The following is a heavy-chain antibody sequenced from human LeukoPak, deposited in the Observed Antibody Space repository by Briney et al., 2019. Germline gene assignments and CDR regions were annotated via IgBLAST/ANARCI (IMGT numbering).Heavy chain of an antibody. Sequence: PGRSLRLSCAASGFTFSSYDMHWVRPAPGKGLEWVSVISSDENNKYYADSVKGRFTISRDNSKNTLYLQMSSLRPEDTAVYYCAKEGRWLQLGGAFDIWGQGTMVTVSS. D-gene: IGHD5-24*01. CDR2: ISSDENNK. V-gene: IGHV3-30*18. CDR3: AKEGRWLQLGGAFDI. J-gene: IGHJ3*02. CDR1: GFTFSSYD.